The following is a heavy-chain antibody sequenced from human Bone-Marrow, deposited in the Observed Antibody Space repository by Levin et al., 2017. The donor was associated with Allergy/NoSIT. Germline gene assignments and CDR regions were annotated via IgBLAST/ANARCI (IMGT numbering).Heavy chain of an antibody. Sequence: PGGSLLLSFSSSGLPFSNYAMSWVRQAPGKGLEWVSVISGSGSSTYYADSVKGRISISRDNSKNTVFLQMNSLRADDTAVYYCAKGSGYGGNGDDFDYWGQGTLVAVSS. CDR2: ISGSGSST. V-gene: IGHV3-23*01. J-gene: IGHJ4*02. CDR1: GLPFSNYA. D-gene: IGHD4-23*01. CDR3: AKGSGYGGNGDDFDY.